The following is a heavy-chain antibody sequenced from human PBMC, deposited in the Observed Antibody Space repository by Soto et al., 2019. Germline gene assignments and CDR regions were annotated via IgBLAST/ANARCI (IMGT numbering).Heavy chain of an antibody. J-gene: IGHJ5*02. CDR2: ISYDGNNK. D-gene: IGHD3-22*01. Sequence: VGSLRLSCAASGFNFNSYAMHWVRQAPGEGLEWVAVISYDGNNKYYADSVRGRFTISRDNSKNTLNLQMNSLRTEDTAVYYCASSSGSGYQNFFDPWGQGSLVTVSS. V-gene: IGHV3-30-3*01. CDR3: ASSSGSGYQNFFDP. CDR1: GFNFNSYA.